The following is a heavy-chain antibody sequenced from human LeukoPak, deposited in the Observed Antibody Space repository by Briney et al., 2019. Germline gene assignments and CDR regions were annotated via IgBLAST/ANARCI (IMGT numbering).Heavy chain of an antibody. J-gene: IGHJ4*02. CDR1: GGSISSGGYY. CDR3: ARVGADLTGTPFDY. Sequence: SQTLSLTCAVSGGSISSGGYYWSCIRQHPGKGLEWIGYIYYSGSTYYNPSLKSRVTISVDTSKNQFSLKLRSVTAADTAVYYCARVGADLTGTPFDYWGQGTLVTVSS. D-gene: IGHD1/OR15-1a*01. V-gene: IGHV4-31*11. CDR2: IYYSGST.